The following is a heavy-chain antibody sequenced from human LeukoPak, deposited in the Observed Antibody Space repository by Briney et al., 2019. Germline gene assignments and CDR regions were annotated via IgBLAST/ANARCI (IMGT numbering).Heavy chain of an antibody. D-gene: IGHD2-2*01. V-gene: IGHV1-2*02. J-gene: IGHJ6*03. CDR3: ARDADRYCSSTSCYEVGYYYYMDV. CDR1: GYTFTGYY. CDR2: INPNSGGT. Sequence: GASVKVSCKGSGYTFTGYYMHWVRQAPGQGLEWMGWINPNSGGTNYAQKFQGRVTMTRDTSISTAYMELSRLRSDDTAVYYCARDADRYCSSTSCYEVGYYYYMDVWGKGTTVTVSS.